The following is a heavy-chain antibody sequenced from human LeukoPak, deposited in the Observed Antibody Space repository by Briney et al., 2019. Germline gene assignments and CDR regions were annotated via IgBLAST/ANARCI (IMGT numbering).Heavy chain of an antibody. Sequence: ASVKVSCKASGGTFSSYAISWVRQAPGQGLEWMGWINPNSGGTNYAQKFQGWVTMTRDTSISTAYMELSRLRSDDTAVYYCARDWLDLGARGSGSYYNVDPGYYFDYWGQGTLVTVSS. V-gene: IGHV1-2*04. CDR2: INPNSGGT. J-gene: IGHJ4*02. D-gene: IGHD3-10*01. CDR3: ARDWLDLGARGSGSYYNVDPGYYFDY. CDR1: GGTFSSYA.